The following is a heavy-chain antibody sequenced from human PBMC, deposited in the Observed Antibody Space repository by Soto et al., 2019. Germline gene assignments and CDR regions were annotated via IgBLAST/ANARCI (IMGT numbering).Heavy chain of an antibody. V-gene: IGHV1-69*13. J-gene: IGHJ5*02. D-gene: IGHD5-12*01. Sequence: SVKVYCKASGGTFISYAISWVRQAPGQGLEWMGGIIPIFGTANYAQKFQGRVTITADESTSTAYMELSSLRSEDTAVYYCARGNNIVATLFDPWGQGTPVTVSS. CDR1: GGTFISYA. CDR2: IIPIFGTA. CDR3: ARGNNIVATLFDP.